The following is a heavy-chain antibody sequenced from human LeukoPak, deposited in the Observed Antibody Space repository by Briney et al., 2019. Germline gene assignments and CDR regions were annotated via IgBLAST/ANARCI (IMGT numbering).Heavy chain of an antibody. CDR3: ARVVGLTGYSSNWYSGYYYYMDV. CDR2: IIPIFGTT. Sequence: ASVKVSCKTSGGNFSSYAITWVRQTPGQGLEWMGGIIPIFGTTNYAQKFQDRVTISADKSTSTAYMKLSSPRSEDTAVYYCARVVGLTGYSSNWYSGYYYYMDVWGKGTTVTVSS. D-gene: IGHD6-13*01. V-gene: IGHV1-69*06. CDR1: GGNFSSYA. J-gene: IGHJ6*03.